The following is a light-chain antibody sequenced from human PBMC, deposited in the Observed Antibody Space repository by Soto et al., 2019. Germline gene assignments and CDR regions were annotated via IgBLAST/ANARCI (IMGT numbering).Light chain of an antibody. V-gene: IGKV1-5*01. J-gene: IGKJ4*01. CDR2: DAS. Sequence: DIQMTQSPSTLSASVGDRVTIPCRASQSISSWLAWYQQKPGKAPKLLIYDASSLESGVPSRFSGSGSGTEFTLTISSLQPDDFATYYCQQSGLTFGGGTKV. CDR3: QQSGLT. CDR1: QSISSW.